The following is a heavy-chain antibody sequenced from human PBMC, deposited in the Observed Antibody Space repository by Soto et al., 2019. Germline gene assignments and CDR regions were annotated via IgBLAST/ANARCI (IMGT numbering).Heavy chain of an antibody. CDR2: IDSSGEK. V-gene: IGHV2-26*01. CDR3: ARRHLAVPVSPWFDP. CDR1: GLSITDSEMG. J-gene: IGHJ5*02. Sequence: QVTLKESGPVLVKPTETLTLRCTVSGLSITDSEMGVSWIRQPPGQPLEWLAHIDSSGEKSYRTFLKSRLAISKDTPKSPIVLTMTNMDPADTATYYCARRHLAVPVSPWFDPWGQGIPVTVSS.